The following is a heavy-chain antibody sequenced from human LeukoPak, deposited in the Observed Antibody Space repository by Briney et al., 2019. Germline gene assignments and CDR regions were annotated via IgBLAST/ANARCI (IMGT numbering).Heavy chain of an antibody. J-gene: IGHJ6*02. CDR3: ARPYNWNDYYGMDV. Sequence: QPGRSLRLSCAASGFTFSSYAMHWVRQAPGKGLEWVAVISYDGSSKYYADSVKGRFTISRDNSKNTLYLQMNSLRAEDTAVYYCARPYNWNDYYGMDVWGQGTTVTVSS. CDR2: ISYDGSSK. V-gene: IGHV3-30-3*01. D-gene: IGHD1-1*01. CDR1: GFTFSSYA.